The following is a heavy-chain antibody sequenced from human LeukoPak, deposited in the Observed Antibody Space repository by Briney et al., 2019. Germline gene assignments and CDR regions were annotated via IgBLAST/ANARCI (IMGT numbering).Heavy chain of an antibody. CDR3: AKGRNYYDSRSDAFDI. Sequence: GGSLRLSCAASGFTFSSYEMNWVRQAPGKGLEWISYISASGTITHYADSVEGRFTISRDNAKNSLYLQMNSLRAEDMALYYCAKGRNYYDSRSDAFDIWGQGTMVTVSS. CDR1: GFTFSSYE. J-gene: IGHJ3*02. D-gene: IGHD3-22*01. V-gene: IGHV3-48*03. CDR2: ISASGTIT.